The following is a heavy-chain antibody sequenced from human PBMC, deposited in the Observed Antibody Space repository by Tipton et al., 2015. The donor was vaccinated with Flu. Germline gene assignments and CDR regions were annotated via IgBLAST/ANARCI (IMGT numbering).Heavy chain of an antibody. V-gene: IGHV6-1*01. J-gene: IGHJ2*01. Sequence: GLVKPSQTLSLTCAISGGGVSSRSAGRNWIRQTPSRGLEWLGRTYYKSKWYSHYAVSVKSRIIISPDTSKNQFTLQLSSVTPEDTAVYYCVRDRDNYGSNWYFDLWGRGTLVTVSS. CDR3: VRDRDNYGSNWYFDL. D-gene: IGHD4/OR15-4a*01. CDR2: TYYKSKWYS. CDR1: GGGVSSRSAG.